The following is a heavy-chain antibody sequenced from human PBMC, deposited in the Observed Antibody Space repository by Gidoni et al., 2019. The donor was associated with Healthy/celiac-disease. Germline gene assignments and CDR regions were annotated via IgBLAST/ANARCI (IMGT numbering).Heavy chain of an antibody. CDR3: ARSNRFLAVAEIRNSGVGYYYYGMDV. Sequence: QVQLQESGPGLVKLSGTLSLTCAVSGGSISRSNWWSWVRQPPGKGLEWIGEIYHSGSTNYNPSLKSRVTISVDKSKNQFSLKLSSVTAADTAVYYCARSNRFLAVAEIRNSGVGYYYYGMDVWGQGTTVTVSS. CDR2: IYHSGST. CDR1: GGSISRSNW. J-gene: IGHJ6*02. D-gene: IGHD6-19*01. V-gene: IGHV4-4*02.